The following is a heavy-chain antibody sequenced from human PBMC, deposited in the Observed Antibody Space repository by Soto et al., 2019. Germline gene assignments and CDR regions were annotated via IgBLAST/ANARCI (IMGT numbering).Heavy chain of an antibody. CDR1: GGSFSGYY. D-gene: IGHD2-8*01. CDR2: INHSGST. Sequence: PSETLSLTRAVYGGSFSGYYWSWIRQPPGKGLEWIGEINHSGSTNYNPSLKSRVTISVDTSKNQFSLKLSSVTAADTAVYYCARGRKGIVLMVYATARTAFDIWGQGTMVTVSS. J-gene: IGHJ3*02. CDR3: ARGRKGIVLMVYATARTAFDI. V-gene: IGHV4-34*01.